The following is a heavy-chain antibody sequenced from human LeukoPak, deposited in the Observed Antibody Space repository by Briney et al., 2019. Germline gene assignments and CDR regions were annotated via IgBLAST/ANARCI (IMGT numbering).Heavy chain of an antibody. V-gene: IGHV4-38-2*01. CDR3: ARQHDSYYYYYIDV. J-gene: IGHJ6*03. CDR2: LYHSDSA. CDR1: GSSISNGHY. Sequence: SETLSLTCAVSGSSISNGHYWVWIRQPPGRGLEWIGSLYHSDSAYYNTSLRSRVSMSVDTSKNQFSLTLSFVTAADTAVYYCARQHDSYYYYYIDVWGSGTRVTVSS.